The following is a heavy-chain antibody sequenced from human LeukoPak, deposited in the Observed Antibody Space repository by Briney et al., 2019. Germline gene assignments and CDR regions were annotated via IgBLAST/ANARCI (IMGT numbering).Heavy chain of an antibody. Sequence: SETLSLTCTVSGGSISSYYWSWIREPAGKGLEWIGRIYTSGSTNYNPSLKSRVTMSVDTSKNQFSLKLRSVTAADTAVYYCARDGSWGLFDYWGQGTLVTDSS. D-gene: IGHD7-27*01. CDR3: ARDGSWGLFDY. CDR2: IYTSGST. CDR1: GGSISSYY. J-gene: IGHJ4*02. V-gene: IGHV4-4*07.